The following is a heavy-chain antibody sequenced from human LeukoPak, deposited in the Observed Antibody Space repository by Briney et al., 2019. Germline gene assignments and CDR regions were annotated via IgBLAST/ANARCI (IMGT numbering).Heavy chain of an antibody. V-gene: IGHV4-4*09. Sequence: PSETLSLTCTTSGAPISRFYWSWVRQPPGKGLEWIGNIYNGVPTFFNPSLKSRVTLSVDTSKTQFSLQLASVTAADTAVYYYVQTTGWPGFDYWGQGILVTVSS. CDR2: IYNGVPT. J-gene: IGHJ4*02. D-gene: IGHD6-19*01. CDR1: GAPISRFY. CDR3: VQTTGWPGFDY.